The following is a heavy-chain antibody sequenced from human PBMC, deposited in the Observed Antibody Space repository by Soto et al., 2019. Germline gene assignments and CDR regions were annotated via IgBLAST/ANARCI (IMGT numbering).Heavy chain of an antibody. CDR3: AKDLGWYSSSWFSSNNGVDV. D-gene: IGHD6-13*01. CDR1: GFTFSSYG. CDR2: ISYDGSNK. V-gene: IGHV3-30*18. J-gene: IGHJ6*02. Sequence: GGSLRLSCAASGFTFSSYGMHWVRQAPGKGLEWVAVISYDGSNKYYADSVKGRFTISRDNSKNTLYLQMNSLRAEDTAVYYCAKDLGWYSSSWFSSNNGVDVWGQGTTVTVSS.